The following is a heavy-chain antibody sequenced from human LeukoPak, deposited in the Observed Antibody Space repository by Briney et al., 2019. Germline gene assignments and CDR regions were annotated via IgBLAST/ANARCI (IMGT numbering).Heavy chain of an antibody. Sequence: GGSLRLSCAASGFTFSSYSMNWVRQAPGKGLEWVSYISSSSSTIYYADSVKGRFTISRDNAKNSLYLQMNSLRAEDTAVYYCAREGSIAVAGVYYYYGMDVWGQGTTVTVSS. CDR1: GFTFSSYS. J-gene: IGHJ6*02. V-gene: IGHV3-48*01. CDR2: ISSSSSTI. CDR3: AREGSIAVAGVYYYYGMDV. D-gene: IGHD6-19*01.